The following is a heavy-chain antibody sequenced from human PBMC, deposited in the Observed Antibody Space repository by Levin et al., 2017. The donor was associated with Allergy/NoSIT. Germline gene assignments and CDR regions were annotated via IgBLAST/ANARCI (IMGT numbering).Heavy chain of an antibody. CDR1: GGTFSSYA. V-gene: IGHV1-69*06. J-gene: IGHJ6*02. Sequence: KISCKASGGTFSSYAISWVRQAPGQGLEWMGGIIPIFGTANYAQKFQGRVTITADKSTSTAYMELSSLRSEDTAVYYCARGGSQLWSDYGMDVWGQGTTVTVSS. D-gene: IGHD3-10*01. CDR3: ARGGSQLWSDYGMDV. CDR2: IIPIFGTA.